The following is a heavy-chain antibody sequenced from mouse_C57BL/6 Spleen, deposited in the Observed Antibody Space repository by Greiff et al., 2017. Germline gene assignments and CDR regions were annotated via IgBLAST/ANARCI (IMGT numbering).Heavy chain of an antibody. J-gene: IGHJ1*03. CDR2: INPSSGYT. V-gene: IGHV1-4*01. CDR1: GYTFTSYT. D-gene: IGHD1-1*01. CDR3: AREGQLGGTYWYFDV. Sequence: VQLQQSGAELARPGASVKMSCKASGYTFTSYTMHWVKQRPGQGLEWIGYINPSSGYTKYNQKFKDKATLTADKSSRTAYMHMSSLTSEDSAVYYCAREGQLGGTYWYFDVWGTGTTVTVSS.